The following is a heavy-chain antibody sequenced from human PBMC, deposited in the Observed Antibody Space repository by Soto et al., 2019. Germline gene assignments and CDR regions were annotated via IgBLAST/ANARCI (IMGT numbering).Heavy chain of an antibody. J-gene: IGHJ6*02. D-gene: IGHD6-19*01. CDR2: INAGNGNT. CDR3: ARVVATVAGPYGMDV. Sequence: GASVKVSCKASGYTFTSYAMHWVRQAPGQRLEWMGWINAGNGNTKYSQKFQGRVTITRDTSTSTAYMELRSLRSDDTAVYYCARVVATVAGPYGMDVWGQGTTVTVSS. CDR1: GYTFTSYA. V-gene: IGHV1-3*01.